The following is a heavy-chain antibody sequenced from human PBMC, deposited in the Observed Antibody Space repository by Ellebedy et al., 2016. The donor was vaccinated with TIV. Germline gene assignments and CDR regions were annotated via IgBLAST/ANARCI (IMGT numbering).Heavy chain of an antibody. CDR1: GYTFTSYA. CDR3: ARDIAARPVDYFDY. V-gene: IGHV7-4-1*02. D-gene: IGHD6-6*01. CDR2: INTNTGNP. Sequence: ASVKVSCKASGYTFTSYAMNWVRQSPGQGLEWMGWINTNTGNPTYAQGFTGRFVFSLDTSVSTAYLQISSLKAEDTAVYYCARDIAARPVDYFDYWGQGTLVTVSS. J-gene: IGHJ4*02.